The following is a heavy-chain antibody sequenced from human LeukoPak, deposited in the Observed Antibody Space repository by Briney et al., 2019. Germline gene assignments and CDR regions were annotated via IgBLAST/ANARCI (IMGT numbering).Heavy chain of an antibody. J-gene: IGHJ4*02. V-gene: IGHV4-59*01. CDR1: GGSISSYY. CDR3: ASQYYYDSSGAAFDY. D-gene: IGHD3-22*01. Sequence: PSETLSVTCTVSGGSISSYYWSWIRQPPGKGLEWIGYIYYSGSTNYNPSLKNRVTISVDTSKNQFSLKLSSVTAADTAVYYCASQYYYDSSGAAFDYWGQGILVTVSS. CDR2: IYYSGST.